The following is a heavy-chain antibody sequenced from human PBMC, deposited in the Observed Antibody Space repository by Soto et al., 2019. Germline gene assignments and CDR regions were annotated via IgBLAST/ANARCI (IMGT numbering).Heavy chain of an antibody. CDR3: ARVGGSYYYYGMDV. Sequence: GASVKVSCKASGYTFSNYGIHWVRQAPGQRLEWMGLINAGNGNTKYSQKFQGRVTLTRDTSASTAYMELRSLRSDDTAVYYCARVGGSYYYYGMDVWGQGTTVTVSS. CDR2: INAGNGNT. J-gene: IGHJ6*02. D-gene: IGHD1-26*01. V-gene: IGHV1-3*01. CDR1: GYTFSNYG.